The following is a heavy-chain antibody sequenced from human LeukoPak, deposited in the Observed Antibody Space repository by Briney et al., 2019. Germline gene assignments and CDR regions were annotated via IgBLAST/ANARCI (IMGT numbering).Heavy chain of an antibody. D-gene: IGHD1-26*01. V-gene: IGHV3-30*18. CDR1: GFTLSSYG. Sequence: GGSLRLSCAASGFTLSSYGMHWVRQAPGKGLEWVAVISFDGRNSYYADSVKGRFTISRDNSKDTLYLQMSGLRAEDTAMYYCAKELVPKRSAPDYWGQGTLVTVSS. CDR3: AKELVPKRSAPDY. CDR2: ISFDGRNS. J-gene: IGHJ4*02.